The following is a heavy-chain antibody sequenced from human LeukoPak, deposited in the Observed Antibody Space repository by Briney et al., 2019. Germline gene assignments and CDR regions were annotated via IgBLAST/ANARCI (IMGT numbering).Heavy chain of an antibody. V-gene: IGHV1-46*01. CDR3: ARDGVTDGMDV. CDR1: GYTFTSYY. CDR2: TNPSGGST. D-gene: IGHD5-18*01. Sequence: GASVKVSCKASGYTFTSYYINWVRQAPGQGLEWMGITNPSGGSTSYAQKFQDRVAMTRDTPTSTVYMELSSLRSEDTAVYYCARDGVTDGMDVWGQGTTVTVSS. J-gene: IGHJ6*02.